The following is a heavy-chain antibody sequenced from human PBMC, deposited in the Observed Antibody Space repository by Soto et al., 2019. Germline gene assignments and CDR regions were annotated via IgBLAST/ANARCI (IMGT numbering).Heavy chain of an antibody. CDR1: GFTFGDYA. D-gene: IGHD3-10*01. CDR3: TRGPRDYGSGSYYAYYYYYMDV. J-gene: IGHJ6*03. V-gene: IGHV3-49*03. CDR2: IRSKAYGGTT. Sequence: GGSLRLSCTASGFTFGDYAMSWLRQAPGKGLEWVGFIRSKAYGGTTEYAASVKGRFTISRDDSKSIAYLQMNSLKTEDTAVYYCTRGPRDYGSGSYYAYYYYYMDVWGKGTTVTVSS.